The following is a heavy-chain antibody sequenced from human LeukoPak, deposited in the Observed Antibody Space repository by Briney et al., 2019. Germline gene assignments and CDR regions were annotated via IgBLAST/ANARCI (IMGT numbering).Heavy chain of an antibody. Sequence: SETLSLTCTVSGGSISSGGYYWSWIRQPPGKGLEWIGYIYHSGSTYYNPSLKSRVTISVDTSKNQFSMKLSSVTAADTAVYYCARAAYYYDSSGYYYDTIGFDYWGQGTLVTVSS. CDR3: ARAAYYYDSSGYYYDTIGFDY. CDR1: GGSISSGGYY. J-gene: IGHJ4*02. V-gene: IGHV4-30-2*01. D-gene: IGHD3-22*01. CDR2: IYHSGST.